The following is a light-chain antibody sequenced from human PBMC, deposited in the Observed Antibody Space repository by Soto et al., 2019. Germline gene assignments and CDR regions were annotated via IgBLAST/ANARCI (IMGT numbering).Light chain of an antibody. V-gene: IGKV3-11*01. Sequence: EIVLTHSPATLSLSPGERATLSCRASQTVSSSLAWYQQKPGQAPRLLIYEVSNRATGIPARFSGSGSGADFTLTISSLEPGDFALYYCQQHINWPLNFGGGTKVDIK. CDR2: EVS. J-gene: IGKJ4*01. CDR3: QQHINWPLN. CDR1: QTVSSS.